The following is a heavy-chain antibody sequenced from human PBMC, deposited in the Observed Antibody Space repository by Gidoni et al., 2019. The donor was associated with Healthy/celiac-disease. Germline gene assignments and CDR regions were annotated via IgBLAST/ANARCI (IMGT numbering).Heavy chain of an antibody. CDR2: ISYYGSNK. CDR3: AREMGGGDGQ. D-gene: IGHD2-21*02. J-gene: IGHJ4*02. CDR1: GFTFSSCA. V-gene: IGHV3-30-3*01. Sequence: QVQLVESGGGVVQPGRSLRISCAASGFTFSSCAMHWVRQAPGKGLEWVAVISYYGSNKYYVDSVKGRFTISRDNSKNTLYMKMNSLRAEDTAVYYCAREMGGGDGQWGQGTLVTVSS.